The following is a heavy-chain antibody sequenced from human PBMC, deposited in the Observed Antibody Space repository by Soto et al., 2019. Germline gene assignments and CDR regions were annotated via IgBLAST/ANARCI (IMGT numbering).Heavy chain of an antibody. CDR1: GFTFGNYA. V-gene: IGHV3-23*01. CDR2: IAASGATT. J-gene: IGHJ4*02. D-gene: IGHD6-19*01. Sequence: GGSLRLLCAASGFTFGNYAMSWVRQAPGKGLEWFSAIAASGATTYYSDSMKGRLTVSRDNSKNALYLQMNSLRAEDTAVYYCAKDRGGSGWRFDYWGQGTLVTVSS. CDR3: AKDRGGSGWRFDY.